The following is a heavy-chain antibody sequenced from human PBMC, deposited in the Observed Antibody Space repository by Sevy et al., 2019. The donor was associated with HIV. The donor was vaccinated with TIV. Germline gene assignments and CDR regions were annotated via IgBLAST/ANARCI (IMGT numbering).Heavy chain of an antibody. D-gene: IGHD1-26*01. CDR3: TTGLSGSYSGFDY. Sequence: GGSLRLSCAASGFTFSNAWMSWVRQAPGKGLEWVGRIKSKTDGGTTDYAAPVKGRFTISRDDSKNTLYLQMNSLKTEDTAVYYCTTGLSGSYSGFDYWAREPWSPSPQ. CDR1: GFTFSNAW. V-gene: IGHV3-15*01. J-gene: IGHJ4*02. CDR2: IKSKTDGGTT.